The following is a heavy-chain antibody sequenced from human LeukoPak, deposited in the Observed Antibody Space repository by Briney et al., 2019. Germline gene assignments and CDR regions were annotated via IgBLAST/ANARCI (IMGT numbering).Heavy chain of an antibody. CDR1: GFTFSTYW. D-gene: IGHD2-2*01. CDR3: ARGRYCSSASCSFNY. J-gene: IGHJ4*02. Sequence: GGSLRLSCAASGFTFSTYWMNWVRQAPGKGLEWVANIKQDGSYQYYVDSVEGRFTISRDNAKNSLSLQMSSLRAEDTAVYYCARGRYCSSASCSFNYWGLGTLVTVSS. CDR2: IKQDGSYQ. V-gene: IGHV3-7*04.